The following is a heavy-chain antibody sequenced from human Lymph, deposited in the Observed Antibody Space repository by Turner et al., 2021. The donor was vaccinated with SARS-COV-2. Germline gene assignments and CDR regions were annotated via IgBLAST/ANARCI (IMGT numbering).Heavy chain of an antibody. CDR3: ARHQGSTSGYDHGMND. Sequence: QVQLQVSGPGLVRPSETLSVTCTVSGVSISSQPWRWIRQPPGRGLEWIGYLYKTGSINYNPTLRSRVTISVDTSKNQLTLNLLSMNAANTAVYYWARHQGSTSGYDHGMNDWGQGTAVIVSS. CDR2: LYKTGSI. V-gene: IGHV4-59*08. CDR1: GVSISSQP. D-gene: IGHD1-1*01. J-gene: IGHJ6*02.